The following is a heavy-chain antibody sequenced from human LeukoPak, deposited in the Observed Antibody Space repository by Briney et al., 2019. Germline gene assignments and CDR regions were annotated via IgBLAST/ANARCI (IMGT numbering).Heavy chain of an antibody. Sequence: GGSLRLSCAVSGFTVSSNYMNWGRQAPGKGLEWVSVIYSGGTTYYADSVKGRFTISRDNSKNTLYLQMNSLRAEDTAVYYCASQWELRYWGQGTLVTVSS. V-gene: IGHV3-53*01. CDR2: IYSGGTT. J-gene: IGHJ4*02. CDR1: GFTVSSNY. CDR3: ASQWELRY. D-gene: IGHD1-26*01.